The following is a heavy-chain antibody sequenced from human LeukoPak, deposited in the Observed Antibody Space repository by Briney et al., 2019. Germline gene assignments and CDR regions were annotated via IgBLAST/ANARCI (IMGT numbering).Heavy chain of an antibody. J-gene: IGHJ5*02. Sequence: ASVKVSCKASGGTFSSYAISWVRQAPGQGLEWMGRIIPILGIANYAQKFQGRVTITADKSTSTAYMELSSLRSENTAVYYCARGYSNYFDPWGQGTLVTVSS. CDR1: GGTFSSYA. CDR2: IIPILGIA. D-gene: IGHD4-11*01. CDR3: ARGYSNYFDP. V-gene: IGHV1-69*04.